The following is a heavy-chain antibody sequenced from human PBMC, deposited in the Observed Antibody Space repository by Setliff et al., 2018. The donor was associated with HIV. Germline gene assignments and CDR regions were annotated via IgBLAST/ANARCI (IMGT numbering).Heavy chain of an antibody. Sequence: ASVKVSCKASGDTFSGHYMHWVRQAPGQGLEGLGWVNPNSGGTKYAQKFQGRLTMTRDTSITTVYMELSRLRSDDTAVYYCATDGSVVVVAGSGFDPWGQGTLVTVSS. CDR1: GDTFSGHY. CDR3: ATDGSVVVVAGSGFDP. V-gene: IGHV1-2*02. D-gene: IGHD2-15*01. CDR2: VNPNSGGT. J-gene: IGHJ5*02.